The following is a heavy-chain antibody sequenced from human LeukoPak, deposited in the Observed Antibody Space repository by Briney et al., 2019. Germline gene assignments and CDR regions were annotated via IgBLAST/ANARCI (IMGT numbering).Heavy chain of an antibody. CDR3: ARNAFDI. J-gene: IGHJ3*02. V-gene: IGHV3-30*02. D-gene: IGHD1-1*01. CDR2: IRNDGSDK. Sequence: GGSLRLSCAASGFTFSCCGMHWVRQAPGKGLEWVTFIRNDGSDKYYAGSVKGRFTISRDNAKNSLYLQMNSLRAEDTAVYFCARNAFDIWGQGTMVTVSS. CDR1: GFTFSCCG.